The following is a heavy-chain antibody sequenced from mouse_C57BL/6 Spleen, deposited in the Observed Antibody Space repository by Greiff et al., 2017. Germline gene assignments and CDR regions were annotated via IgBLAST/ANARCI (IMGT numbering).Heavy chain of an antibody. CDR3: ARGGLLRGDYFDY. J-gene: IGHJ2*01. CDR1: GYTFTTYP. D-gene: IGHD1-1*01. V-gene: IGHV1-47*01. CDR2: FHPYNDDT. Sequence: VQRVESGAELVKPGASVKMSCKASGYTFTTYPIEWMKQNHGKSLEWIGNFHPYNDDTKYNEKFKGKATLTVEKSSSTVYLELSRLTSDDSAVYYCARGGLLRGDYFDYWGKGTTLTVSS.